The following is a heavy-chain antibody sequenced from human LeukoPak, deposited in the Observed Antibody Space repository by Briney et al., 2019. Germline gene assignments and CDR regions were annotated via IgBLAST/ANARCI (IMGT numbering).Heavy chain of an antibody. J-gene: IGHJ3*01. V-gene: IGHV1-24*01. Sequence: ASVTVSCKVSGETLTEFSMHWVRQAPGKGLEWMGGFDPEDGETVYAQKFQGRVTLTEDTSTDTAFMELGSLISDDTAVYYCATDRTGPRTQWRDPFDVWGQGTMVTVSS. CDR1: GETLTEFS. CDR3: ATDRTGPRTQWRDPFDV. CDR2: FDPEDGET. D-gene: IGHD1-14*01.